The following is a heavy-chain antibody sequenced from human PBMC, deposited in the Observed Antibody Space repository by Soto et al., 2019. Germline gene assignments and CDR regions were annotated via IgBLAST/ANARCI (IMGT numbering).Heavy chain of an antibody. V-gene: IGHV2-5*01. Sequence: GSGPTLVNPTQTLTLTCTFSGFSLSTSGVGVGWIRQPPGKALEWLALIYWNDDKRYSPSLKSRLTITKDTSKNQVVLTMTNMDPVDTATYYCAHSLRPKYCSGGSCYYNWFDPWGQGTLVTVSS. CDR2: IYWNDDK. CDR3: AHSLRPKYCSGGSCYYNWFDP. CDR1: GFSLSTSGVG. D-gene: IGHD2-15*01. J-gene: IGHJ5*02.